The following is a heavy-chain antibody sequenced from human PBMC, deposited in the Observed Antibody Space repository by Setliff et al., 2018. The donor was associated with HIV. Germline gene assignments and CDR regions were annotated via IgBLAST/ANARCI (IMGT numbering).Heavy chain of an antibody. CDR1: GFTVSSDY. CDR2: IHSGGST. J-gene: IGHJ4*02. D-gene: IGHD6-13*01. V-gene: IGHV3-53*01. CDR3: AKWASLTASSWDY. Sequence: GGSLRLSCAASGFTVSSDYMNWVRQAPGKGLEWVSVIHSGGSTYYADSVQGRFTISKDDSKNTLYLQMNSLRAEDTAVYYCAKWASLTASSWDYWGQGTLVTVSS.